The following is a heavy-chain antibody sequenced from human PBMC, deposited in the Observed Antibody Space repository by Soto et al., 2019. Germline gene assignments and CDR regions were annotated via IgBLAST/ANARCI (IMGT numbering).Heavy chain of an antibody. CDR3: ARATNRRGNYVH. V-gene: IGHV4-34*01. CDR1: GGSFSGYY. CDR2: INHSGST. J-gene: IGHJ4*02. Sequence: SETLSLTCAVYGGSFSGYYWSWIRQPPGKGLEWIGEINHSGSTNYNPSLKSRVTISVDTSKNQFSLKLSSVTAADTAVYYCARATNRRGNYVHWGQGTLVTVSS. D-gene: IGHD1-7*01.